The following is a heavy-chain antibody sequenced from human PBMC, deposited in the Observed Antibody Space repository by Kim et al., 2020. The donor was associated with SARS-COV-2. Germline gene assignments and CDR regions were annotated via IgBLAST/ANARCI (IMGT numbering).Heavy chain of an antibody. V-gene: IGHV4-39*01. CDR1: GGSISSSSYY. CDR3: ARRSYCSSTSCYSANYFDS. CDR2: IYYSGST. Sequence: SETLSLTCTVSGGSISSSSYYWGWIRQPPGKGLEWIGSIYYSGSTYYNPSLKSRVTISVDTSKNQFSLKLSSVTAADTAVYYCARRSYCSSTSCYSANYFDSWGQGTLATVSS. D-gene: IGHD2-2*02. J-gene: IGHJ4*02.